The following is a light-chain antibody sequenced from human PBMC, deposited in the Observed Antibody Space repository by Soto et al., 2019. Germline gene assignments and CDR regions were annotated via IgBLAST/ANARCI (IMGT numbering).Light chain of an antibody. Sequence: QSALTQPASVSGSPGQSIAISCTGTSSDVGKYSYVSWFQQYPGNAPKLMIYEVSNRPSGVSNRFAGSKSGNTASLTISGLQGEAEADYYCRSFTTSSTWVFGGGTKLTVL. J-gene: IGLJ3*02. CDR3: RSFTTSSTWV. CDR1: SSDVGKYSY. V-gene: IGLV2-14*01. CDR2: EVS.